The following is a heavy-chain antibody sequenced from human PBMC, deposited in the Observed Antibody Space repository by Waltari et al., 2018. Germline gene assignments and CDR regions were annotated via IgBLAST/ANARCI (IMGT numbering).Heavy chain of an antibody. CDR1: GGSFSGYY. CDR2: INHSGST. J-gene: IGHJ4*02. V-gene: IGHV4-34*01. Sequence: QVQLQQWGAGLLKPSETLSLTCAVYGGSFSGYYWSWIRQPPGKGLEWIGEINHSGSTNYNPSLKSRVTISVDTSKNHFSLKLSSVTAADTAVYYCARGRSYYDSSGGLDYWGQGTLVTVSS. D-gene: IGHD3-22*01. CDR3: ARGRSYYDSSGGLDY.